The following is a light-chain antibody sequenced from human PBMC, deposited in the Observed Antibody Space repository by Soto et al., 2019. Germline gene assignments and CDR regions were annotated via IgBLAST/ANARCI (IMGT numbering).Light chain of an antibody. V-gene: IGLV2-23*01. Sequence: HSVRNQPASVSGSPRHSITISCTGTSSDVGSYNLVSWYQQHPGKAPKLMIYEGSKRPSGVSNRFSGSKSGNTASLTISGLQAEDEADYYCCSYAGSSTYVFGTGTKVTVL. J-gene: IGLJ1*01. CDR1: SSDVGSYNL. CDR2: EGS. CDR3: CSYAGSSTYV.